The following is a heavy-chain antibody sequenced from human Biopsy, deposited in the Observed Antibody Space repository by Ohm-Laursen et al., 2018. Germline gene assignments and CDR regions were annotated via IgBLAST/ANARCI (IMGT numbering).Heavy chain of an antibody. CDR3: ARGMRSSGWPYFDS. D-gene: IGHD6-19*01. Sequence: SQTLSLTCIVSGGSISNYYWSWIRQPAGKGLEWIGRIYSSGSTNYNPSLKSRVTMSVDTSRNQFSLKLSSVTAADTAIYYCARGMRSSGWPYFDSWGQGTLVTVSS. CDR2: IYSSGST. V-gene: IGHV4-4*07. J-gene: IGHJ4*02. CDR1: GGSISNYY.